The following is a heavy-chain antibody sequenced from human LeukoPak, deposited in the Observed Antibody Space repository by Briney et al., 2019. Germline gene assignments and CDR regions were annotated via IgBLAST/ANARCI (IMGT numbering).Heavy chain of an antibody. CDR2: IKSKTDGGAT. J-gene: IGHJ4*02. CDR1: GFTFSNAW. V-gene: IGHV3-15*01. Sequence: NPGGSLRLSCAASGFTFSNAWMSWDRQAPGKGLEWVGLIKSKTDGGATDYAAPVKGRFTVSRDDSRNTLYLQMNSLKTEDTAVYYCTAATSNFDYWGQGTLVTVSS. CDR3: TAATSNFDY. D-gene: IGHD2-15*01.